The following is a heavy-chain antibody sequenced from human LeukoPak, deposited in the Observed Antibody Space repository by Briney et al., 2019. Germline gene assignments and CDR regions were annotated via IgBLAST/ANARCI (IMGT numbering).Heavy chain of an antibody. CDR1: GGSLNNYY. J-gene: IGHJ6*02. V-gene: IGHV4-59*08. CDR3: ARHSYYYYGMDV. Sequence: PSETLSLTCSVSGGSLNNYYWTWIRQPPGKGLEWIGYIYYSGSTNYNPSLKSRVTISVDTSNNQFSLKLSSVTAADTAVYYCARHSYYYYGMDVWGQGTTVTVSS. CDR2: IYYSGST.